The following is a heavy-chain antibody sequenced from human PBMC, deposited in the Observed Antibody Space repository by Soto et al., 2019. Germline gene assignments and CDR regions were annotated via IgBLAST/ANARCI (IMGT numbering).Heavy chain of an antibody. CDR1: GYTFTSYY. J-gene: IGHJ6*04. V-gene: IGHV1-46*01. D-gene: IGHD3-3*01. CDR3: ARDPKIHRCYYDFWSGPYYYYGMEV. Sequence: ASVKVSCKASGYTFTSYYIHWVRQAPGQGLEWMGIINPSGGSTSYAQKFQGRVTMTRDTSTSTVYMELRSLRSGDTAVYYCARDPKIHRCYYDFWSGPYYYYGMEVWGNGTTVIVSA. CDR2: INPSGGST.